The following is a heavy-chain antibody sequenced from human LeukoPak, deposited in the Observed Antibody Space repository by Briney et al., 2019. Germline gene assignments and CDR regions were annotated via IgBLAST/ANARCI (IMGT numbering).Heavy chain of an antibody. V-gene: IGHV3-23*01. D-gene: IGHD3-9*01. CDR1: GFTFSSYA. CDR2: ISGSGGST. CDR3: AKVNMYDILTGYLYFDY. Sequence: PGGSLRLSCAASGFTFSSYAMSWVRQAPGKGLEWVSAISGSGGSTYYADSVKGRFTISRDNSKNTLYLQMNSLRAEDTAVYYCAKVNMYDILTGYLYFDYWGQGTLVTVSS. J-gene: IGHJ4*02.